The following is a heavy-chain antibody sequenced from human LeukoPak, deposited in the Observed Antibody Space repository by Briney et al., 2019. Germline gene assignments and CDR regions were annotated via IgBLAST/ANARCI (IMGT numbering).Heavy chain of an antibody. CDR1: GFTFSSYW. Sequence: PGGSLRLSCAASGFTFSSYWMSWVRQAPGKGLEWVAFIRYDGSNKYYADSVKGRFTISRDNSKNTLYLQMNSLRAEDTAVYYCAKAGGYSYGYGTPDYWGQGTLVTVSS. CDR3: AKAGGYSYGYGTPDY. V-gene: IGHV3-30*02. CDR2: IRYDGSNK. J-gene: IGHJ4*02. D-gene: IGHD5-18*01.